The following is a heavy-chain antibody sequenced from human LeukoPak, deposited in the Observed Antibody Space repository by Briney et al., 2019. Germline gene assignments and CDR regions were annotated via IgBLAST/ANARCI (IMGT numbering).Heavy chain of an antibody. CDR1: GGSFSGYY. CDR2: INHSGST. CDR3: ATLNSSGPRRYDAFDI. Sequence: SETLSLTCAVYGGSFSGYYWSWILQPPGKGLEWIGEINHSGSTNYNPSLKSRVTISVDTSKNQFSLKLSSVTAADTAVYYCATLNSSGPRRYDAFDIWGQGTMVTVSS. D-gene: IGHD3-22*01. J-gene: IGHJ3*02. V-gene: IGHV4-34*01.